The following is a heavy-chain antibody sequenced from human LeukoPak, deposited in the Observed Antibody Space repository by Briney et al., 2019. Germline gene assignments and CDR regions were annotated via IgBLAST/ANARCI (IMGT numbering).Heavy chain of an antibody. J-gene: IGHJ5*02. CDR2: IYYSGST. CDR3: ARHRLRFPGLFDP. CDR1: GGSISSSSYY. V-gene: IGHV4-39*01. Sequence: SETLSLTCTVSGGSISSSSYYWGWIRQPPGKGLEWIGSIYYSGSTYYNPSLKSRVTISVDTSKNQFSLKLSSVTAADTAVYYCARHRLRFPGLFDPWGQGTLVTVSS. D-gene: IGHD3-3*01.